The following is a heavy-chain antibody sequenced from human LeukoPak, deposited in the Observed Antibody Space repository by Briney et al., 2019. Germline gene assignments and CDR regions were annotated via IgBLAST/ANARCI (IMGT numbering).Heavy chain of an antibody. CDR3: ATEIGYCSGGSCYSKEYSLN. CDR1: GFTFSSYA. Sequence: GGSLRLSCAASGFTFSSYAMTWVRQAPGKGLEWVSTISGSGGTTYFAASVKGRFTISRDNAKNTFYLEMHSLRVEDTAKYYCATEIGYCSGGSCYSKEYSLNWGQGTLVIVSS. CDR2: ISGSGGTT. V-gene: IGHV3-23*01. D-gene: IGHD2-15*01. J-gene: IGHJ1*01.